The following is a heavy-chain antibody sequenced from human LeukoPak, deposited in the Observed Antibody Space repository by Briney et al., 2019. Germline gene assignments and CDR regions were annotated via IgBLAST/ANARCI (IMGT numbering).Heavy chain of an antibody. J-gene: IGHJ4*02. CDR1: GFTFSSYA. D-gene: IGHD3-22*01. Sequence: GGSLRLSCAASGFTFSSYAMSWVRQAPGKGLEWVSAISGSGGSTYYADSVKGRFTISRDNSKNTLYLQMNSLRAEDTAVYYCAKDRPYYYDSSGYYIQYYFDYWGQGTLVTVSS. CDR3: AKDRPYYYDSSGYYIQYYFDY. V-gene: IGHV3-23*01. CDR2: ISGSGGST.